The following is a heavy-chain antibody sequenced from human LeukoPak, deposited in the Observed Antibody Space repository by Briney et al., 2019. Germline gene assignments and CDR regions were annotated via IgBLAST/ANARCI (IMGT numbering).Heavy chain of an antibody. J-gene: IGHJ4*02. V-gene: IGHV3-15*01. Sequence: GGSLRLSCAASGFTFSNAWMSWVRQAPGKGLEWVGRIKSKTDGGTTDYAAPVKGRFTISRDDSKNTLYLQMNSLKTEDTAVYYCTTEPGLWFGELLSDEKGYFDYWGQGTLVTVSS. CDR3: TTEPGLWFGELLSDEKGYFDY. CDR2: IKSKTDGGTT. D-gene: IGHD3-10*01. CDR1: GFTFSNAW.